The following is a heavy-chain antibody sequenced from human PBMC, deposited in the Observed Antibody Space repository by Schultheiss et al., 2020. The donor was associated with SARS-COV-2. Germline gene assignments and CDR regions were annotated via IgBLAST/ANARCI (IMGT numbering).Heavy chain of an antibody. Sequence: SETLSLTCTVSGGSISSYYWSWIRQPPGKGLEWIGYIYYSGSTNYNPSLKSRVTISVDTSKNQFSLKLSSVTAADTAVYYCAREGEAARGNWFDPWGQGTLVTVSS. CDR2: IYYSGST. CDR1: GGSISSYY. V-gene: IGHV4-59*01. J-gene: IGHJ5*02. D-gene: IGHD6-6*01. CDR3: AREGEAARGNWFDP.